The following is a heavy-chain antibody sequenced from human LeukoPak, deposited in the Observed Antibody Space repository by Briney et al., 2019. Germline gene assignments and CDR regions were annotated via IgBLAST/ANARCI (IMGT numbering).Heavy chain of an antibody. V-gene: IGHV3-23*01. Sequence: GGPLRLSCAVSGFTFNSYAMSWVRQAPGKGLEWVSGISGSGGSTYYADSVKGRFTISRDNSKNTLYLQINSLRVEDTAVYYCAKHREQWLVPPAFDYWGQGTLVTVSS. J-gene: IGHJ4*02. CDR1: GFTFNSYA. CDR3: AKHREQWLVPPAFDY. CDR2: ISGSGGST. D-gene: IGHD6-19*01.